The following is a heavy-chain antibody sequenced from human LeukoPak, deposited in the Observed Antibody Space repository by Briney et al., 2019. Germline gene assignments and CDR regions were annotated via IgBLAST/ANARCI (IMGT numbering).Heavy chain of an antibody. J-gene: IGHJ4*02. V-gene: IGHV4-59*01. D-gene: IGHD6-13*01. Sequence: PSETLSLTCTVSGGSISNYYWSWIRQPPGKGLEWSGYISYSGSTNYNPSLKSRVTMSVDTSKSQFSLKLSSVTAADTAVYYCARHSSTWYALDYWGQGTLVTVSS. CDR2: ISYSGST. CDR3: ARHSSTWYALDY. CDR1: GGSISNYY.